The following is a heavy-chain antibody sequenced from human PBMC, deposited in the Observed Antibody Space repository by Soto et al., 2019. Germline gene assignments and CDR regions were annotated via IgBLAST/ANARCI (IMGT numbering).Heavy chain of an antibody. J-gene: IGHJ2*01. CDR3: VRDHCSFSNCHPPWYSVL. V-gene: IGHV3-11*01. CDR2: ISNTGTTI. D-gene: IGHD2-15*01. CDR1: EFTFNDYY. Sequence: GGSLRLSCTTSEFTFNDYYMNWFRQAPGKGLEWISYISNTGTTIYYADSVKGRFTISRDTSKNSLLLQMNSLRGEDSALYDCVRDHCSFSNCHPPWYSVLWYPGTLLT.